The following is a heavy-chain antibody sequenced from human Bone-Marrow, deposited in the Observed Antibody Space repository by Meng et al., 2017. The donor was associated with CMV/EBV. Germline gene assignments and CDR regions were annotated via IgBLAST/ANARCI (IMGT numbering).Heavy chain of an antibody. Sequence: GGSLRLSCKAYGYSFITYWIGWVRQMPGQGLEWMGITYPGGSDTRYSPSFEGQVTISADKSINTAYLQWRSLKASDSATYYCARVGCTTTSCYYRYQYYGLAVWGQGHTV. D-gene: IGHD2-2*01. J-gene: IGHJ6*02. CDR2: TYPGGSDT. CDR3: ARVGCTTTSCYYRYQYYGLAV. V-gene: IGHV5-51*01. CDR1: GYSFITYW.